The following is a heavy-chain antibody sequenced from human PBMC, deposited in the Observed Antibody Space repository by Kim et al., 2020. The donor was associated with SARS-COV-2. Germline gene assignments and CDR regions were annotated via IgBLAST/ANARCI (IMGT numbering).Heavy chain of an antibody. J-gene: IGHJ4*02. V-gene: IGHV3-30*01. CDR3: ARGAGTTFLYYFDY. Sequence: DSVQGRFTISRDNSKNTLYLQMNSLRTEDTAVYYRARGAGTTFLYYFDYWGQGTLVSVSA. D-gene: IGHD1-7*01.